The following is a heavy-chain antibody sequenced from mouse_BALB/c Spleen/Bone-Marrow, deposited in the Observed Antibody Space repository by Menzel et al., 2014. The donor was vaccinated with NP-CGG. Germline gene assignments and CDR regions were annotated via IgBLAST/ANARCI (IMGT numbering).Heavy chain of an antibody. V-gene: IGHV1-69*01. D-gene: IGHD2-14*01. J-gene: IGHJ3*01. CDR1: CYTFTDYW. Sequence: VQLQQSGAELVMPGASVKMSCKASCYTFTDYWMHWVKQRPGQGLEWIGAIDTSDSYISYNQKFKGKATLTVDESSSTAYMQLSSLTSEDSAVYHCARSDYRYDPLANWGQGTLVTVSA. CDR3: ARSDYRYDPLAN. CDR2: IDTSDSYI.